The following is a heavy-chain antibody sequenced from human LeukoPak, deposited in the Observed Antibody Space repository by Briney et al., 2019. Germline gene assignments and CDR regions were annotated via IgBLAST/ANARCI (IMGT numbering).Heavy chain of an antibody. CDR2: ISWDGSDT. Sequence: GGSLRLSCAASGFTFDDYMMHWVRQAPGKGLEWVSLISWDGSDTYYADSVKGRFTISRDNSKDPLYLQMNSLRTDDTALYYCAKDSGALEEGYFDSWGQGTLVTVSS. V-gene: IGHV3-43*01. CDR3: AKDSGALEEGYFDS. J-gene: IGHJ4*02. CDR1: GFTFDDYM.